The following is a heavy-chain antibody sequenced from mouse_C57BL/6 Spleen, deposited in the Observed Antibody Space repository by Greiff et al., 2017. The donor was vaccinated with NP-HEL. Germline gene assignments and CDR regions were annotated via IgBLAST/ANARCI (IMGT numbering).Heavy chain of an antibody. V-gene: IGHV14-2*01. CDR3: ARYGSSYWYFDV. CDR1: GFNITDYY. Sequence: EVQLVESGAELVKPGASVKLSCTASGFNITDYYMHWVKQRTEQGLEWIGRIDPEDGETKYAPKFQGKATITADTSSNTAYLQLSSLTSEDTAVYYCARYGSSYWYFDVWGTGTTVTVSS. CDR2: IDPEDGET. J-gene: IGHJ1*03. D-gene: IGHD1-1*01.